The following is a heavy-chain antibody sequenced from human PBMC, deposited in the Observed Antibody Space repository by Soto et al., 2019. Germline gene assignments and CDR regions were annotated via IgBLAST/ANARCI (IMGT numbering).Heavy chain of an antibody. CDR2: VYSGGAT. CDR3: VRGRYGAEIH. J-gene: IGHJ4*02. D-gene: IGHD5-18*01. Sequence: EVRLVESGGGLVQPGGSLRLSCAAFGFTVSSNYMTWVRLAPGKGLEWVSRVYSGGATHYAASVKGRFTISTHSSQNTLFLQMNSLRTGDTATYFCVRGRYGAEIHWGQGTKVTVSS. CDR1: GFTVSSNY. V-gene: IGHV3-53*04.